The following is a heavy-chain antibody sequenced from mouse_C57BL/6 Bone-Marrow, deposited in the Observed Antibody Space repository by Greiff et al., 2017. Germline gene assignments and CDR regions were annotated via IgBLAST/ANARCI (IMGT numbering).Heavy chain of an antibody. CDR3: ERESYDGYYAMDY. Sequence: QVQLQQPGAELVMPGASVKLSCKASGYTFTSYWMHWVKQRPGQGLEWIGEIDPSDSYTNYNQKFKGKSTLTVDKSSSTAYMQLSSLTSEDSAVYYSERESYDGYYAMDYWGQGTSVTVSS. CDR2: IDPSDSYT. D-gene: IGHD2-3*01. CDR1: GYTFTSYW. J-gene: IGHJ4*01. V-gene: IGHV1-69*01.